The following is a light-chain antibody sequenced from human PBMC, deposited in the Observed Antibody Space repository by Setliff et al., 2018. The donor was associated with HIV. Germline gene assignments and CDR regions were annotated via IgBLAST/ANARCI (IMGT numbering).Light chain of an antibody. J-gene: IGLJ2*01. CDR3: SSYTHSSTLV. Sequence: SALTQPASVSVSPGQSITISGAGTNSDIGAYNYVSWYQQHPGKAPKLMIYDVTNRPSGVSNRFSGSKSGKTASLTISGLQAEDEADYYCSSYTHSSTLVFGGGTKVTVL. V-gene: IGLV2-14*03. CDR1: NSDIGAYNY. CDR2: DVT.